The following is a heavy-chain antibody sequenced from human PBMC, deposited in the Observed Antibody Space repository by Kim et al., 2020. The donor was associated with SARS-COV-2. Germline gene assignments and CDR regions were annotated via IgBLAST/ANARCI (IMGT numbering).Heavy chain of an antibody. V-gene: IGHV3-73*01. CDR3: TRQGGIVGATTPDFDY. CDR2: IRSKTNNYAT. Sequence: GGSLRLSCAASGFSFSGSAIHWVRQASGKGLEWVGRIRSKTNNYATTFAASVKGRFTISRDDPKNTAYLQMNSLKIEDTAVYYCTRQGGIVGATTPDFDYWGQGTQVTVSS. D-gene: IGHD1-26*01. CDR1: GFSFSGSA. J-gene: IGHJ4*02.